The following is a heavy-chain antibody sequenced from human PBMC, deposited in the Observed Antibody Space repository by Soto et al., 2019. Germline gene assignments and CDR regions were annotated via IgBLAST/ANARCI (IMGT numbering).Heavy chain of an antibody. Sequence: GGSLRLSCEASGFTFSGVSMNWVRQVPGKGLEWVASISSASSETWYADSVKGRFIISRDNAQNSLFLQMNTLRPEDSAIYYCARVAYWGPGTQVTVSS. CDR3: ARVAY. J-gene: IGHJ4*02. V-gene: IGHV3-21*01. CDR2: ISSASSET. CDR1: GFTFSGVS.